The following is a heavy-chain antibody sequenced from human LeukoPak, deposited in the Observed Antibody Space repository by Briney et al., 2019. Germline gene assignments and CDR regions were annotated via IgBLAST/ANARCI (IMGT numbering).Heavy chain of an antibody. J-gene: IGHJ5*02. V-gene: IGHV4-34*01. CDR3: ARHPATLNIVVVVAAIPPRFDP. CDR1: GGSFSGYY. Sequence: SETLSLTCAVYGGSFSGYYWSWIRQPPGKGLEWIGSIYYSGSTYYNPSLKSRVTISVDTSKNQFSLKLSSVTAADTAVYYCARHPATLNIVVVVAAIPPRFDPWGQGTLVTVSS. CDR2: IYYSGST. D-gene: IGHD2-15*01.